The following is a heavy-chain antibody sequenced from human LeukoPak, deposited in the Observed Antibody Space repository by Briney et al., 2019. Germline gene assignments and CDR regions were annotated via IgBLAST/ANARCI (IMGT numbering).Heavy chain of an antibody. J-gene: IGHJ5*02. V-gene: IGHV4-31*03. Sequence: SQTLSLTCTVSGGSISSGGYYWSWIRQHPGKGLEWIGYIYYSGSTYYNPSLKSRVTISVDTSKNQFSLKLSSVTAADTAVYYCARGDSGYDYHWFDPWGQGTLVTVSS. CDR3: ARGDSGYDYHWFDP. CDR2: IYYSGST. CDR1: GGSISSGGYY. D-gene: IGHD5-12*01.